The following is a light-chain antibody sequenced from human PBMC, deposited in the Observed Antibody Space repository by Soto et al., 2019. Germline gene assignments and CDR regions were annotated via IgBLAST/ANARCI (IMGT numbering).Light chain of an antibody. CDR1: QSVSSN. J-gene: IGKJ1*01. CDR2: GAS. Sequence: EIVMTQSPATLSVSPGERATLSCRASQSVSSNLAWYQQKPGQAPRLLIYGASTRATGIPARFSGSGSGTEVTLTISSLQSGDFAVYYCQQYNNWPPWTVGQGTKVEIK. CDR3: QQYNNWPPWT. V-gene: IGKV3-15*01.